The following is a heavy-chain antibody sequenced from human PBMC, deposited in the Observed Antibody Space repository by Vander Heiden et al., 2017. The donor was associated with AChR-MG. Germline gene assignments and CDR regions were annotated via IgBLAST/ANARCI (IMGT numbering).Heavy chain of an antibody. J-gene: IGHJ6*02. Sequence: QVQLQESGPGLVKPSQTLSLTCTVSGGSISSGSYYWSWIRQPAGKGLEWIGRIYTSGSTNYNPSLKRRVTISVDTSKNQFSLKLSSVTAADTAVYYCARDPAYYYDSSGYWGYYYYGMDVWGQGTTVTVSS. CDR2: IYTSGST. D-gene: IGHD3-22*01. CDR1: GGSISSGSYY. V-gene: IGHV4-61*02. CDR3: ARDPAYYYDSSGYWGYYYYGMDV.